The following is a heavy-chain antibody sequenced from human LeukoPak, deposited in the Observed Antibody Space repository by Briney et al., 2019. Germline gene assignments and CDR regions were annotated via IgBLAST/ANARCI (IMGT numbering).Heavy chain of an antibody. CDR1: GFTVSSNY. J-gene: IGHJ4*02. CDR3: ARDTQSGMAFDY. V-gene: IGHV3-66*02. Sequence: GGSLRLSCAASGFTVSSNYMSWVRQAPGKGLEWVSVIYSGGSTYYSDSVKGRFTISRDNSKNTLYLQMNSLRAEDTAVYYCARDTQSGMAFDYWGQGTLVTVSS. CDR2: IYSGGST. D-gene: IGHD3-10*01.